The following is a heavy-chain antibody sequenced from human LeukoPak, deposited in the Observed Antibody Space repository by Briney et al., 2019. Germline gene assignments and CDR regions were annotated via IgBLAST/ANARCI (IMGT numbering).Heavy chain of an antibody. CDR3: ARRGSYFDS. V-gene: IGHV1-2*02. J-gene: IGHJ4*02. D-gene: IGHD3-10*01. CDR2: INPKNGDT. Sequence: ASVKVSCKASGYTFVNYYIHWVRQAPGQGLQWMGWINPKNGDTHYTQKFQDRVTMTSDTSISTLYMELSRLRSDDTGIYYCARRGSYFDSWGQGTLVTVSS. CDR1: GYTFVNYY.